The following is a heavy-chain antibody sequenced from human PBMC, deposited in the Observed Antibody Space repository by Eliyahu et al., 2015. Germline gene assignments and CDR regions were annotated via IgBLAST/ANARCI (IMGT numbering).Heavy chain of an antibody. V-gene: IGHV1-69*01. CDR3: TGGNFPFDY. D-gene: IGHD1-7*01. CDR2: IIPILGRS. CDR1: GGTXSTDA. Sequence: QVQLVQSGAEVKKPGSSVRVSCKASGGTXSTDAINWVRQAPGQGLEWVGGIIPILGRSSHAQKFQGRLTLTADESTSTAYMELSSLISEDTAMYYCTGGNFPFDYWDQGTLVTVSS. J-gene: IGHJ4*02.